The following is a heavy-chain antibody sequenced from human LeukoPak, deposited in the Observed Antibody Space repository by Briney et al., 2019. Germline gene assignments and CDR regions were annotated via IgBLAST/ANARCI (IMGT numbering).Heavy chain of an antibody. V-gene: IGHV4-59*08. CDR2: IYYSGST. D-gene: IGHD5-24*01. CDR1: GGSISSYY. J-gene: IGHJ2*01. CDR3: ARTEMATLPYWYFDL. Sequence: MPSETLSLTCTVSGGSISSYYWSWIRQPPGKGLEWIGYIYYSGSTNYTPSLKSRVTISVDTSKNQFSLKLSSVTAADTAVYYCARTEMATLPYWYFDLWGRGTLVTVSS.